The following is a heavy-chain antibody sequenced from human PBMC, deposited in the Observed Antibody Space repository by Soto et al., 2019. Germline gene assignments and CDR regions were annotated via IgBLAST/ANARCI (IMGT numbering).Heavy chain of an antibody. D-gene: IGHD3-22*01. CDR1: GFTFGDYA. Sequence: EVQLVESGGGLVKPGWSLRLSCTASGFTFGDYAMSWFRQAPGKGLEWVGFIRSKAYGGTTEYAASVKGRFTISRDDSKSIAYLQMNSLKTEDTAVYYCTSRSITMIVVVKPDAFDIWGQGTMVTVSS. CDR3: TSRSITMIVVVKPDAFDI. CDR2: IRSKAYGGTT. V-gene: IGHV3-49*05. J-gene: IGHJ3*02.